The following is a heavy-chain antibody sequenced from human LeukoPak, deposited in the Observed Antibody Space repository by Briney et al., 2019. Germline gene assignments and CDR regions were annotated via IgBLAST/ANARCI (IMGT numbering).Heavy chain of an antibody. V-gene: IGHV3-48*01. Sequence: PGGFLRLSCAASGFSFSTYGMIWVRQAPGKGLEWISYISSSSKIIHYADSVKGRFTISRDNAKNSLYLQLSSLRAEDTAVYYCARDPGLKRAAACGDHWGQGTLVIVSS. CDR2: ISSSSKII. CDR3: ARDPGLKRAAACGDH. J-gene: IGHJ4*02. CDR1: GFSFSTYG. D-gene: IGHD6-13*01.